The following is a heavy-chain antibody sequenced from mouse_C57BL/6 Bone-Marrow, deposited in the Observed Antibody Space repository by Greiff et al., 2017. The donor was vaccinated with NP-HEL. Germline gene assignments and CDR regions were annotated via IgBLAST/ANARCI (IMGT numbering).Heavy chain of an antibody. CDR3: ARDVGYYRRAWFAY. J-gene: IGHJ3*01. CDR1: GYAFTNYL. V-gene: IGHV1-54*01. Sequence: QVQLQQSGAELVRPGTSVKVSCKASGYAFTNYLIEWVKQRPGQGLEWIGVINPGSGGTNYNEKFKGKATLTADKSSSTAYMQLSSLTSEDSAVYFCARDVGYYRRAWFAYWGQGTLVAVSA. D-gene: IGHD2-3*01. CDR2: INPGSGGT.